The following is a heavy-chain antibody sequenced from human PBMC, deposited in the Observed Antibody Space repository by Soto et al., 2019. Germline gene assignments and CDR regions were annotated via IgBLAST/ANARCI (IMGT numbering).Heavy chain of an antibody. Sequence: EVQLVESGGVLVQPGGSLRVSCAASGFTFTNHAMSWVRQAPGKGLEWVSAISGSGGGTYYADSVKGRFTISRDNSDNTMYLQMNSLRAEDTAVYFWGRGGGRFGELTLYFDHWGQGTLVTVSS. D-gene: IGHD3-10*01. V-gene: IGHV3-23*04. J-gene: IGHJ4*02. CDR2: ISGSGGGT. CDR1: GFTFTNHA. CDR3: GRGGGRFGELTLYFDH.